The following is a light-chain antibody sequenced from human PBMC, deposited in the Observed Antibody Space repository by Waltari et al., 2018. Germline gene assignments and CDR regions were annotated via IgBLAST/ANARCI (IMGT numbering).Light chain of an antibody. CDR2: RTD. V-gene: IGLV1-47*01. J-gene: IGLJ3*02. Sequence: QSVLTQPASASGTPGQRVTISCSGIRSHTGANYVCWYQHLPGTAPTLLTYRTDQRPSGVPDRFSGSKSGTSASLAISGLRSEDEADYYCAAWDDSLSGPWVFGGGTKVTVL. CDR3: AAWDDSLSGPWV. CDR1: RSHTGANY.